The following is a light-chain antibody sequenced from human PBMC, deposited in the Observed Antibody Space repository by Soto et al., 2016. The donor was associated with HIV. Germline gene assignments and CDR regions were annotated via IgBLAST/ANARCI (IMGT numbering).Light chain of an antibody. V-gene: IGKV1-39*01. CDR1: QTITRY. CDR2: AAS. J-gene: IGKJ1*01. CDR3: QQSYGIPPET. Sequence: DIQMTQSPSSLSAFVGDRVTITCRASQTITRYLNWYQQKPGKAPKLLIYAASSLQSGVPSRFSGSGSGTDFTFTISSLQPEDSATYYCQQSYGIPPETFGQGTKVE.